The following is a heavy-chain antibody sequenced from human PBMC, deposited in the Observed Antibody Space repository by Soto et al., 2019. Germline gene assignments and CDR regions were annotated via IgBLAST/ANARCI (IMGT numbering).Heavy chain of an antibody. CDR3: ARGPGVLLWGWFDP. CDR2: IYTSGST. V-gene: IGHV4-4*07. D-gene: IGHD3-10*01. J-gene: IGHJ5*02. CDR1: GGSISSYY. Sequence: PSETLSLTCTVSGGSISSYYWSWIRQPAGKGLEWIGRIYTSGSTNYNPSLKSRVTMSVDTSKNQFSLKLSSVTAADTAVYYCARGPGVLLWGWFDPWGQGNLVTVSS.